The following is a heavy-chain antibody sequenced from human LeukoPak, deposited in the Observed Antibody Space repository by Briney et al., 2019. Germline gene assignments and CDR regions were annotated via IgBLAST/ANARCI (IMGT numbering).Heavy chain of an antibody. J-gene: IGHJ4*02. CDR2: ISYDGSNK. D-gene: IGHD2-2*01. CDR3: ARVVVPAAYDY. Sequence: GGSLRLSCSASGFTFSSYAMHWVRQAPGKGLEWVAVISYDGSNKYYADSVKGRFTISRDNSKNTLYLQMNSLRAEDTAVYYCARVVVPAAYDYWGQGTLVTVSS. CDR1: GFTFSSYA. V-gene: IGHV3-30-3*01.